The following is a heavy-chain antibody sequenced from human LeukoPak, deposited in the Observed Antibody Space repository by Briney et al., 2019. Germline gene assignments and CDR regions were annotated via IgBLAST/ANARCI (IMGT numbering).Heavy chain of an antibody. V-gene: IGHV3-30*03. CDR2: ISYDGSDK. Sequence: GGSLRLSCTASGFIFSNFGMHWVRQTPGKGLEWVAGISYDGSDKNYVDSVTGRFTISRDNSGSAVVLQANSLRPEDTAVYYCARDSGVLWELMFWGQGALVVVSS. J-gene: IGHJ4*02. CDR1: GFIFSNFG. D-gene: IGHD1-26*01. CDR3: ARDSGVLWELMF.